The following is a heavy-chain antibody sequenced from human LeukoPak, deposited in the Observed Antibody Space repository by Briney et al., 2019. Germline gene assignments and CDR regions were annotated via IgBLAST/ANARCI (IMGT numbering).Heavy chain of an antibody. V-gene: IGHV3-48*02. D-gene: IGHD3-10*01. CDR1: GFTFSSYS. CDR2: ISSSSNTI. Sequence: GGSLRLSCAASGFTFSSYSMNWVRQAPGKGLEWVSYISSSSNTIYYAGSVKGRFTISRDNAKNSLYLQMNSLRDEDTAVYYCARGWFGELPFDYWGQGTLVTVTS. CDR3: ARGWFGELPFDY. J-gene: IGHJ4*02.